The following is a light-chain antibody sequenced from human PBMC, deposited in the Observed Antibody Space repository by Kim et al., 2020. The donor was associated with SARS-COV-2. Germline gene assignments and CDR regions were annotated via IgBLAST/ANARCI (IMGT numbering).Light chain of an antibody. CDR1: QSVSSSY. J-gene: IGKJ1*01. CDR2: DAS. V-gene: IGKV3-20*01. CDR3: QQYGSSPGT. Sequence: IVLTQSPGTLSFSPGERATLSCRASQSVSSSYLAWYQQKLGQAPRLLIYDASSRATGIPDRFSGSGSGTDFTLTISRLEPEDFAVYYCQQYGSSPGTFGQGTKVDIK.